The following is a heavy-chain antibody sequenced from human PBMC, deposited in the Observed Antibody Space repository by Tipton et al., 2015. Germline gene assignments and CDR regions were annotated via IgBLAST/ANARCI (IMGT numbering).Heavy chain of an antibody. Sequence: TLSLTCGVYGESFSAFYWNWIRQPPGGGLEWIGEINHSGSTTHNPSLKSRVTMSVDTSKNQFSLKLSSVTAADTAMYYCARDRRSGGIVVDNWGQGTLVTVSS. V-gene: IGHV4-34*10. CDR1: GESFSAFY. CDR2: INHSGST. D-gene: IGHD2-15*01. CDR3: ARDRRSGGIVVDN. J-gene: IGHJ4*02.